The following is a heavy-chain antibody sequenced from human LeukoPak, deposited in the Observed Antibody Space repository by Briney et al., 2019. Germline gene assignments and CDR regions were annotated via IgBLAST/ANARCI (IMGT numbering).Heavy chain of an antibody. CDR2: ISGDNSAI. CDR1: GFTFSSYS. V-gene: IGHV3-48*02. Sequence: GGSLRLSCAASGFTFSSYSMNWVRQAPGKGLEWVSYISGDNSAIFYVDSVKGRFTISRDNARNSLYLQMNGLRDEDTAVYYCARDHNWNFDYWGQGTLVTVPS. CDR3: ARDHNWNFDY. J-gene: IGHJ4*02. D-gene: IGHD1-1*01.